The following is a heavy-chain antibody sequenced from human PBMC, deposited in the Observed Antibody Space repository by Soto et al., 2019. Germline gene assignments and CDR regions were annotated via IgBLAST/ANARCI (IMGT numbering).Heavy chain of an antibody. CDR2: ISAHNGNT. CDR1: GYAFTTYG. J-gene: IGHJ4*02. CDR3: ARGGYGDY. V-gene: IGHV1-18*01. D-gene: IGHD1-1*01. Sequence: QVHLVQSGAEVKKPGSSVKVSCKGSGYAFTTYGITWVRQAPGQGLEWMGWISAHNGNTNYAQKLQGRVTVTRDTTTSTAYMELRGLRSDDTAGYYCARGGYGDYWGQGALVTVSS.